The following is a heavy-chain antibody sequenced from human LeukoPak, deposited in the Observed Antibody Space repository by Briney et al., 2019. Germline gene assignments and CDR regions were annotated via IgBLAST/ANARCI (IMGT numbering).Heavy chain of an antibody. J-gene: IGHJ6*03. CDR3: ARGRDYYYYMDV. CDR1: GGSFSGYY. Sequence: MPSETLSLTCAVYGGSFSGYYWSWIRQPLGKGLEWIGEINHSGSANYNPSLKSRVTISVDTSKNQFSLKLSSVTAADTAVYYCARGRDYYYYMDVWGKGTTVTVSS. CDR2: INHSGSA. V-gene: IGHV4-34*01.